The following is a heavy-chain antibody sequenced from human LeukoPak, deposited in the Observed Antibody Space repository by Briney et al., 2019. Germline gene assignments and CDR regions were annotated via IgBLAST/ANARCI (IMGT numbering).Heavy chain of an antibody. D-gene: IGHD2-8*01. CDR1: GFTFSSYW. V-gene: IGHV3-7*01. CDR3: ARDLHVPNADIVLMVYAIDY. J-gene: IGHJ4*02. CDR2: IKQDGSEK. Sequence: GGSLRLSCAASGFTFSSYWMSWVRQAPGKGLEWVANIKQDGSEKYYVDSVKGRFTISRDNAKNSLYLQMNSLRAEDTAVYYCARDLHVPNADIVLMVYAIDYWGQGTLVTVSS.